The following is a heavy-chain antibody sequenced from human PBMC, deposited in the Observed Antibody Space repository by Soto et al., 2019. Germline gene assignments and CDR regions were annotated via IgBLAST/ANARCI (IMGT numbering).Heavy chain of an antibody. CDR3: AKALGELWFGDLLPDY. V-gene: IGHV3-23*01. CDR2: LSGTGGST. J-gene: IGHJ4*02. CDR1: GFTFSSYA. D-gene: IGHD3-10*01. Sequence: EVHLLESGGGLVQPGGSLRLSCAASGFTFSSYAMGWVRQSPGKGLEWVSALSGTGGSTYYADSVKGRFTISRDNSKDTLYLQMDTLRGEDTALYYGAKALGELWFGDLLPDYWGQGTLVTVSS.